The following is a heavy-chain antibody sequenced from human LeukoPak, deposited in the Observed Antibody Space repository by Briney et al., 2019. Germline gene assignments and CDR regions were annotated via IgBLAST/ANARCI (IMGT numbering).Heavy chain of an antibody. V-gene: IGHV5-51*01. CDR2: IYPSDSDT. CDR1: GYTFTHYW. J-gene: IGHJ4*02. CDR3: ARPSYCSGGTCHSGEQDY. D-gene: IGHD2-15*01. Sequence: NHGESLKISCKGSGYTFTHYWIGRVRQMPGKGLEWMGIIYPSDSDTRYSPSFQGQVTISVDKSISTAYLQWSSLKASDTAMYYCARPSYCSGGTCHSGEQDYWGQGTLVSVSS.